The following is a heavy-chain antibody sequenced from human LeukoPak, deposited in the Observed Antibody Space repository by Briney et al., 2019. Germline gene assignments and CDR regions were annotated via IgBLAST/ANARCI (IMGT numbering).Heavy chain of an antibody. D-gene: IGHD6-19*01. Sequence: SLRLSCAASGVTFSKSWMTCVRQRPGRGLQWVAHINTDGSPKYYLDSRMGRLTIYRDPANTSLYLQMNSLKAEHTAVYYCARWSSAWAFDYWGQGTLVSVSS. CDR2: INTDGSPK. V-gene: IGHV3-7*05. J-gene: IGHJ4*02. CDR3: ARWSSAWAFDY. CDR1: GVTFSKSW.